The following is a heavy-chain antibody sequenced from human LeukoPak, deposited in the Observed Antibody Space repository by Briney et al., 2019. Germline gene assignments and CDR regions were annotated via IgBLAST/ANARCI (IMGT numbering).Heavy chain of an antibody. CDR3: ARELGTSRGFDI. Sequence: KPGGSLRLSCAASGFILSDYFMAWIRQSPGKGLERISFISGAEHDARYADSVRGRFTMFRDDGKNALYLQMNSLTAEETDIYYCARELGTSRGFDIWGQGTMVTVSS. D-gene: IGHD2-2*01. J-gene: IGHJ3*02. CDR2: ISGAEHDA. V-gene: IGHV3-11*05. CDR1: GFILSDYF.